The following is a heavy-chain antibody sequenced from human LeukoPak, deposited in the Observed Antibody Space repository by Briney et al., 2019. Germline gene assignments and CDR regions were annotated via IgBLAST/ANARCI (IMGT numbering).Heavy chain of an antibody. CDR1: GDSVSSNSAA. V-gene: IGHV6-1*01. Sequence: SQTLSLTCVISGDSVSSNSAAWNWIRQSPSRGLEWLGRTHYRSKWYTEYAVSVKSRIIINLDTSKNQFSLQLNSVTPEDTAVYYCARSSGWFDYWGQGTLVTVSS. J-gene: IGHJ4*02. CDR2: THYRSKWYT. CDR3: ARSSGWFDY. D-gene: IGHD6-19*01.